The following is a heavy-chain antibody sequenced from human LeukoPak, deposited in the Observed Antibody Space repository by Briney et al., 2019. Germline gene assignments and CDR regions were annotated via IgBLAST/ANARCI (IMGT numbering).Heavy chain of an antibody. CDR1: GGTFSSYA. CDR2: IIPIFGTA. J-gene: IGHJ4*02. Sequence: SVKVSCKASGGTFSSYAISWVRQAPGQGLEWMGGIIPIFGTANYAQKFQGRVTITADKSTSTAYMELSSLRSEDTAVYYCARDPWGYCSGGSCYAYWGQGTLVTVSS. CDR3: ARDPWGYCSGGSCYAY. D-gene: IGHD2-15*01. V-gene: IGHV1-69*06.